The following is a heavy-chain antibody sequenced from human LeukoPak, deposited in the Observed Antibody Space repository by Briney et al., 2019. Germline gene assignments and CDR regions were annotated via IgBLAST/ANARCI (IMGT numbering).Heavy chain of an antibody. J-gene: IGHJ3*02. CDR1: GYSFTSYW. CDR2: IYPGDSDN. CDR3: ARQRWLAAGAFDI. D-gene: IGHD6-19*01. Sequence: GESLQISCKGSGYSFTSYWIGWVRQMPGKGLEWMGIIYPGDSDNRYSPSFQGQVTTSADKTISTAYLQWSSLKASDSAMYYCARQRWLAAGAFDIWGQGTMVTVS. V-gene: IGHV5-51*01.